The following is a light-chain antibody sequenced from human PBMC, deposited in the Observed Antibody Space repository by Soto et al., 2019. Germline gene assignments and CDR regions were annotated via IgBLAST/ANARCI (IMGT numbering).Light chain of an antibody. V-gene: IGLV1-47*01. CDR1: SSNIGSNY. J-gene: IGLJ3*02. CDR3: AAWDDRLSGRV. Sequence: QSVLTLPPSASGTPGQRVTISCSGSSSNIGSNYVYWYQQLPGTAPKLLIYRNNQRPSGVPDRFSGSKSGTSASLAISGLRSEDEADYYCAAWDDRLSGRVFGGGTKLTVL. CDR2: RNN.